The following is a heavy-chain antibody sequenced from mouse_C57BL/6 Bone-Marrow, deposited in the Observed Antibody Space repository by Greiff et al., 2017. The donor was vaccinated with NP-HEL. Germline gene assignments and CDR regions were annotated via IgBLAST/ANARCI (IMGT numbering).Heavy chain of an antibody. D-gene: IGHD2-4*01. V-gene: IGHV5-6*01. Sequence: EVQLVESGGDLVKPGGYLKLSCAASGFTFSSYGMSWVSQTPDKRLEWVATISSGGSYTYYPDSVKGRFTISRDNAKNTLYLQMSSLKSEDTAMYYCARRGLRRGFAYWGQGTLVTVSA. CDR2: ISSGGSYT. CDR1: GFTFSSYG. CDR3: ARRGLRRGFAY. J-gene: IGHJ3*01.